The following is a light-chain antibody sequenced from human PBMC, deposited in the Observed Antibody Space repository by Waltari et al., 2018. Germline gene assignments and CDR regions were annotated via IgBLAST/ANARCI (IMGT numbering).Light chain of an antibody. CDR2: KAS. CDR3: QQYQSYWM. J-gene: IGKJ1*01. V-gene: IGKV1-5*03. Sequence: IPMTQSPSTLSASVGDRVIITCRASQTVYDYLAWYQQKPGKAPQLLISKASTLEGGVPSRFSGSGYGTEVTLTISSLQPDDLPTYYCQQYQSYWMFGQGTKVEIK. CDR1: QTVYDY.